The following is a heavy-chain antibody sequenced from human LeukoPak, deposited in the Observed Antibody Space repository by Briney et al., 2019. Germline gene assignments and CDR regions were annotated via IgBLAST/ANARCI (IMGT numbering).Heavy chain of an antibody. D-gene: IGHD3-9*01. CDR1: GFTFDDYG. Sequence: GGSLRLSCAASGFTFDDYGMSWVRHAPGKGLEWVSGINWNGGSTGYADSVKGRFTISRDNAKNSLYLQMNSLRAEDTALYYCARERYDPFDYRRLPSWFDPWGQGTLVTVSS. V-gene: IGHV3-20*04. J-gene: IGHJ5*02. CDR3: ARERYDPFDYRRLPSWFDP. CDR2: INWNGGST.